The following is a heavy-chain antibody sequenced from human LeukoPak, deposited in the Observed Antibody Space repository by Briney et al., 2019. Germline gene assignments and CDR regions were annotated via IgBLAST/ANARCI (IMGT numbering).Heavy chain of an antibody. V-gene: IGHV3-23*01. CDR1: GFTFSSSA. J-gene: IGHJ6*02. Sequence: GGSLRLSCAASGFTFSSSAMSWVRQAPGKGLEWVSAISNNGGYTYYADSVQGRFTISRDNSKSTLCLQMNSLRAEDTAVYYCAKDQGYYGSGSFRIYGMDVWGQGTTVTVSS. CDR3: AKDQGYYGSGSFRIYGMDV. D-gene: IGHD3-10*01. CDR2: ISNNGGYT.